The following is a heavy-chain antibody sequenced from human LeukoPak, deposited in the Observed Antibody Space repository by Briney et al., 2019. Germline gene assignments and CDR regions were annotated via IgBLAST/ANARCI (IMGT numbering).Heavy chain of an antibody. Sequence: TSETLSLTCTVSGGSISSYYWSWIRQPPGKGLEWIGYIYYSGSTNYNPSLKSRVTISVDTSKNQFSLKLSSVTAADTAVYYCARDEYSSSSGFGYWGQGTLVTVSS. CDR2: IYYSGST. J-gene: IGHJ4*02. D-gene: IGHD6-6*01. V-gene: IGHV4-59*01. CDR1: GGSISSYY. CDR3: ARDEYSSSSGFGY.